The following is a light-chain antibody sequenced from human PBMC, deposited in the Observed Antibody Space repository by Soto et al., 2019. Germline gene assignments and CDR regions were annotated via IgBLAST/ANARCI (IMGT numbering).Light chain of an antibody. V-gene: IGLV2-14*01. CDR2: EVS. Sequence: QSALTQPASLSGSPGQSITMFCTGTSNDVGGYNYVSWYQQHPGKAPKLIICEVSNRPSGISSRFSGSKSANTASLTISGLQAEDEAEYYCSSFTGSTTWVFGGGTKLTVL. CDR1: SNDVGGYNY. J-gene: IGLJ3*02. CDR3: SSFTGSTTWV.